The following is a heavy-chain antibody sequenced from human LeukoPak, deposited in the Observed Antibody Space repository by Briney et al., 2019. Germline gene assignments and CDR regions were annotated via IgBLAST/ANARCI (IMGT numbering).Heavy chain of an antibody. CDR1: GFTFSSYS. CDR2: ISSSSSYI. D-gene: IGHD1-26*01. Sequence: GGSLRLSCAASGFTFSSYSMNWVRQAPGKGLEWVSSISSSSSYIYYADSVKGRFTISRDNSKNTLYLQMNSLRAEDTAVYYCAKAGSIRFDYWGQGTLVTVSS. V-gene: IGHV3-21*04. J-gene: IGHJ4*02. CDR3: AKAGSIRFDY.